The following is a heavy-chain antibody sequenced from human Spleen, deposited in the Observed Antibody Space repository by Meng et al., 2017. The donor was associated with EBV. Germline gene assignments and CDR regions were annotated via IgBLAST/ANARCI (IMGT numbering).Heavy chain of an antibody. V-gene: IGHV4-39*01. CDR3: ARHTGDFDY. CDR2: ISSSGST. D-gene: IGHD2-8*02. CDR1: GASISDSSAY. Sequence: HRRQAAPRLVRPSETLSLTCGVSGASISDSSAYWGWIRQSPRKGLEWIGTISSSGSTFYNPSLESRLTLSVDTTENHFALKLTSVTAADTAMYYCARHTGDFDYWGQGALVTVSS. J-gene: IGHJ4*02.